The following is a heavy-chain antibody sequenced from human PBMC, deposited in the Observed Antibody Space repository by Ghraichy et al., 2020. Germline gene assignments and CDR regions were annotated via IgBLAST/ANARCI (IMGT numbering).Heavy chain of an antibody. V-gene: IGHV3-21*01. Sequence: GGSLRLSCAASGFTFSSYNVNWVRQAPGKGLEWVSTISSSSSYIYYADSVKGRFTISRDNAKNSLYLQMNSLRAEDTAVYYCARDTFITIFGVAGFDYWGQGTRVTGPS. CDR3: ARDTFITIFGVAGFDY. D-gene: IGHD3-3*01. J-gene: IGHJ4*02. CDR2: ISSSSSYI. CDR1: GFTFSSYN.